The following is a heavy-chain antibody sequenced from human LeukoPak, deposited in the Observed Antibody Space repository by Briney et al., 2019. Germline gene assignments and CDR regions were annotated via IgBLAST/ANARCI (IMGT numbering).Heavy chain of an antibody. CDR1: GFTFSGSA. Sequence: GGSLRLSCAASGFTFSGSAMHWVRQASGKGLEWVGRIRSKANSYATAYAASVKGRFTISRDDSKNTAYLQMNSLKTEDTAVYYCTRHEDIVVVVADDAFDIWAKGQWSPSLQ. CDR2: IRSKANSYAT. V-gene: IGHV3-73*01. D-gene: IGHD2-15*01. J-gene: IGHJ3*02. CDR3: TRHEDIVVVVADDAFDI.